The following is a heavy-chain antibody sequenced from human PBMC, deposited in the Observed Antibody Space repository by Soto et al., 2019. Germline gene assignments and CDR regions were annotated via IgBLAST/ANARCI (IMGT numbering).Heavy chain of an antibody. D-gene: IGHD6-19*01. V-gene: IGHV4-39*01. Sequence: SETLSLTCTASGGSISSSTYYWGWIRQSPGKGLEWIGSIFYSGTTYYNPSLKSRVTISVDTSKNQFSLRLNSVTAADTAVYYCARHVHSSGSGWCAFDIWGQGTMVTVSS. CDR3: ARHVHSSGSGWCAFDI. CDR1: GGSISSSTYY. J-gene: IGHJ3*02. CDR2: IFYSGTT.